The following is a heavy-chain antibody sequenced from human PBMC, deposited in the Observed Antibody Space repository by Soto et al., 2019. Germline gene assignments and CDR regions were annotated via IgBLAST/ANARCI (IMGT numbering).Heavy chain of an antibody. CDR1: GFTFSNYG. J-gene: IGHJ4*02. V-gene: IGHV3-30*18. Sequence: GGSLRLSCAASGFTFSNYGMHWVRQAPGKGLEWVAIISYDGSSKYSADSVKGRFTISRDNSKNTLYLQMNSLRAEDTAVYYCAKSDREYCSGGACYGKYFDYWGQGTLVTVSS. CDR2: ISYDGSSK. CDR3: AKSDREYCSGGACYGKYFDY. D-gene: IGHD2-15*01.